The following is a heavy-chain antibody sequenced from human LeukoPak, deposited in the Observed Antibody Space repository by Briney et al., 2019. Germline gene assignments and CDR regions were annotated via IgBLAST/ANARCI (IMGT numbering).Heavy chain of an antibody. J-gene: IGHJ4*02. CDR3: ARGLSGSYIDC. CDR1: GGSFSGYY. Sequence: SETLSLTCAVYGGSFSGYYWSWIRQPPGKGLEWIGEINHSGSTNYNPSLKSRVTISVDTSKNQFSLKLSSVTAADTAVYYCARGLSGSYIDCWGQGTLVTVSS. V-gene: IGHV4-34*01. D-gene: IGHD1-26*01. CDR2: INHSGST.